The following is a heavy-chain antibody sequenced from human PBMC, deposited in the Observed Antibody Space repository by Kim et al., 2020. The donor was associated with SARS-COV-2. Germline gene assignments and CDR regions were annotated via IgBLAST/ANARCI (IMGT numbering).Heavy chain of an antibody. CDR2: TRNKARGYTT. CDR1: GFSVRAYE. J-gene: IGHJ6*02. Sequence: GGSLRLSCVASGFSVRAYEMDWVRQAPGKGREWVGRTRNKARGYTTDYAASVRGRFSLSRENSKNSLYLQMNSLKTEDTAVYYCTRGLRFLDMDVGGQGTTVTVSS. D-gene: IGHD3-3*01. CDR3: TRGLRFLDMDV. V-gene: IGHV3-72*01.